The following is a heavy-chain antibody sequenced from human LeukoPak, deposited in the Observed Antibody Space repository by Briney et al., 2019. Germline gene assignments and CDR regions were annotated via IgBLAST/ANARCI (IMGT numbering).Heavy chain of an antibody. J-gene: IGHJ4*02. CDR1: GYTFTSYG. Sequence: GSVSVSCTASGYTFTSYGISWVGQAPGQGGEGMGWIRAYNGNTNYAQRLQGRVTMTTDTSTSTAYMYLRSLRSDDPAVYYYAREGGYDSSGYSPSYFDYWGQGTLVTVSS. V-gene: IGHV1-18*01. CDR2: IRAYNGNT. CDR3: AREGGYDSSGYSPSYFDY. D-gene: IGHD3-22*01.